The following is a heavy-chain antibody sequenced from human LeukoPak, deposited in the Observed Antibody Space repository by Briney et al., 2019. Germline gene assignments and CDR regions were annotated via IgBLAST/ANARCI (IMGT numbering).Heavy chain of an antibody. CDR2: IYSGGNT. D-gene: IGHD3-22*01. V-gene: IGHV3-53*04. J-gene: IGHJ6*02. CDR1: GFTVSSNY. CDR3: ARGLYGYDSSGYLYYYGLDV. Sequence: PGGSLRLSCAASGFTVSSNYMSWVRQAPGKGLEWVSVIYSGGNTYYADSVKGRFTISRHNSKNALYLQMNSLRAEDTAVYYCARGLYGYDSSGYLYYYGLDVWGQGTTVTVSS.